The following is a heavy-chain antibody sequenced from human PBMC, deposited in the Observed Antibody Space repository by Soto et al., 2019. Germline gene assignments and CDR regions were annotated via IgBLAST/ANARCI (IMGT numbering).Heavy chain of an antibody. V-gene: IGHV1-24*01. J-gene: IGHJ4*02. CDR1: GYTLTELS. CDR2: FDPEDGET. D-gene: IGHD3-9*01. Sequence: ASVKVSCKVSGYTLTELSMHWVRQAPGKGLEWMGGFDPEDGETIYAQKFQGRVTMTEDTSTDTAYMELSSLRSEDTAVYYCATSTYYDILTGPSLDYWGQGTLVTVSS. CDR3: ATSTYYDILTGPSLDY.